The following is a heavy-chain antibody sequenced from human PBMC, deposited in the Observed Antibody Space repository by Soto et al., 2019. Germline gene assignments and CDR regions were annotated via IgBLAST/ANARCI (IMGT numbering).Heavy chain of an antibody. J-gene: IGHJ4*02. CDR2: IYYSGST. CDR1: GGSISSYY. Sequence: SETLSLTCTVSGGSISSYYWSWIRQPPGKGLEWIGYIYYSGSTNYNPSLKSRVTISVDTSKNQFSLKLSSVTAADTAVYYCAKGDYEEYYFDYWGQGTLVTVSS. CDR3: AKGDYEEYYFDY. D-gene: IGHD4-17*01. V-gene: IGHV4-59*01.